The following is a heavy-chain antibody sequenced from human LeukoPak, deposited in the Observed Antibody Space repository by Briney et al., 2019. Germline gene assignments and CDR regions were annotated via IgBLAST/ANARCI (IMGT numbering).Heavy chain of an antibody. Sequence: SETLSLTCTVSGGSISSYYWSWIRQPAGKGLEWIGRIYTSGSTNYNPSLKSRVTMSVDTSKNQFSLKLSSVTAADTAVYCCARDSAVAGTEVITFDYWGQGTLVTVFS. V-gene: IGHV4-4*07. CDR2: IYTSGST. CDR1: GGSISSYY. CDR3: ARDSAVAGTEVITFDY. J-gene: IGHJ4*02. D-gene: IGHD6-19*01.